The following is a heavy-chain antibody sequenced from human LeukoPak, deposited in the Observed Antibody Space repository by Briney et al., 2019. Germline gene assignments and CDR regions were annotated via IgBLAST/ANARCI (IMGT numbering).Heavy chain of an antibody. CDR2: MKQDGSEK. D-gene: IGHD2-15*01. V-gene: IGHV3-7*01. CDR1: GFTFSSYW. CDR3: ARGGSWFDP. J-gene: IGHJ5*02. Sequence: GGSLRLSCAASGFTFSSYWMIWVRQAPGKGLEWVANMKQDGSEKYYVASVKGRFTISRDNAKNSLYLQMTSLRAEDTAVYYCARGGSWFDPWGQGTLVTVSS.